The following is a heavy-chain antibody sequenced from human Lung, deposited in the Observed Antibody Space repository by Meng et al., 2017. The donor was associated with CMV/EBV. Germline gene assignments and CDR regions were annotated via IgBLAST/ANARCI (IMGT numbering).Heavy chain of an antibody. Sequence: QVQVVESGGGLVKPGESLTLSCAASGFTLSGFYMNWIRQAPGKGLEWVSDISGSSSFTNYADSVKGRFTVSRDNAKNSLFLQMNALRPDDTAVYYCARGTYNTNGPLGGCDPWGQGTLVTVSS. D-gene: IGHD2-8*01. V-gene: IGHV3-11*05. CDR2: ISGSSSFT. CDR1: GFTLSGFY. CDR3: ARGTYNTNGPLGGCDP. J-gene: IGHJ5*02.